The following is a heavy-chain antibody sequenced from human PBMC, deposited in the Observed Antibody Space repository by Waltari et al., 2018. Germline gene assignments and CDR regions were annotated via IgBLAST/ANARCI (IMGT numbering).Heavy chain of an antibody. CDR2: INPSGDST. J-gene: IGHJ4*02. CDR1: GFSFTNYF. CDR3: TRELINTGHFDY. D-gene: IGHD1-1*01. V-gene: IGHV1-46*01. Sequence: QVQLVQSGAEVKKPGASVKVSCKASGFSFTNYFMHWVRQAPGQGLEWIGTINPSGDSTSYAQNFHGRVTMTRDTSTSTVYMDLSSLRSEDTAIYYCTRELINTGHFDYWGQGTLITVSS.